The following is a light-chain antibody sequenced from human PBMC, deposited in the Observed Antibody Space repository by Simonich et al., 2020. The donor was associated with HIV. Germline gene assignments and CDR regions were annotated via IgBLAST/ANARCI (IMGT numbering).Light chain of an antibody. CDR3: SSYTSSSTLVI. Sequence: QSALTQPPSASGSPGQSVTISCTGTSSDVGGYNYVSWYRQHPGRAPKLMIYDISNRPSGVSNRFSGSKSGNTASLTISGVQAEDEADYYCSSYTSSSTLVIFGGGTKLTVL. V-gene: IGLV2-14*03. J-gene: IGLJ2*01. CDR1: SSDVGGYNY. CDR2: DIS.